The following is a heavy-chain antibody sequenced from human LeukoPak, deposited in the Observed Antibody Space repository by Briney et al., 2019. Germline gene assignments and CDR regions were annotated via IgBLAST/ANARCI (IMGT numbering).Heavy chain of an antibody. CDR3: ARGPAVRVPYFDY. D-gene: IGHD3-10*01. V-gene: IGHV4-31*03. Sequence: SETLSLTCTVSGGSISSGGYYWSWIRQHPGKGLEWIGYVYYSGSTYYNPSLKSRVTISVDTSKNQFSLKLSSVTAADTAVYYCARGPAVRVPYFDYWGQGTLVTVSS. CDR1: GGSISSGGYY. CDR2: VYYSGST. J-gene: IGHJ4*02.